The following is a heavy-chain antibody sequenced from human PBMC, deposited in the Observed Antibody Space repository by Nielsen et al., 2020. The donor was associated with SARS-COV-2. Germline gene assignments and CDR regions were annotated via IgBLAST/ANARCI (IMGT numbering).Heavy chain of an antibody. J-gene: IGHJ4*02. D-gene: IGHD5-12*01. Sequence: GESLKISCAASGFTFSSYWMSWVRQAPGKGLEWVANIKQDGSEKYYVDSVKGRFTISRDNAKNSLYLQMNSLRAEDTAVYYCARGGWLRFEGVDYWGQGTLVTVSS. CDR1: GFTFSSYW. V-gene: IGHV3-7*03. CDR3: ARGGWLRFEGVDY. CDR2: IKQDGSEK.